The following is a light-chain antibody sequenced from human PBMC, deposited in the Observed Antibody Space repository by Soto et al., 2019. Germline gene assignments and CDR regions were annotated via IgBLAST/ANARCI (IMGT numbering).Light chain of an antibody. CDR2: GAS. CDR3: QQYGSSYT. Sequence: EIVLTQSPGTLSLSPGERATLSCRASQSVSSSYLAWYQQKPGQAPRLLIYGASSRATGIPDRFSGSGSGTAFTLTISRLEPEDCAVYYCQQYGSSYTFGQGTKLEIK. V-gene: IGKV3-20*01. CDR1: QSVSSSY. J-gene: IGKJ2*01.